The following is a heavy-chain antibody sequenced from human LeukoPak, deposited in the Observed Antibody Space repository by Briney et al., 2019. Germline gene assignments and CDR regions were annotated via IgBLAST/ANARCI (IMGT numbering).Heavy chain of an antibody. CDR3: ARSGDPSPSSSWPNYYYYYYMDV. Sequence: SQTLSLTCTVSGGSISSGGYYWRWIRQPPGKGLEWIGYIYHSGSTYYNPSLKSRVTISVDRSKNQFSLKLSSVTAADTAVYYCARSGDPSPSSSWPNYYYYYYMDVWGKGTTVTVSS. D-gene: IGHD6-13*01. V-gene: IGHV4-30-2*01. CDR1: GGSISSGGYY. J-gene: IGHJ6*03. CDR2: IYHSGST.